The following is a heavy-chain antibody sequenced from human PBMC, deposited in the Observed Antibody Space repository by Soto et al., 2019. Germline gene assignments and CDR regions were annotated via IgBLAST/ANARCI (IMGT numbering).Heavy chain of an antibody. J-gene: IGHJ3*01. CDR1: GGTFSTYI. CDR2: IIPIPDIT. V-gene: IGHV1-69*08. Sequence: QVQLVQSGAEVRKPGSSVKVSCKAPGGTFSTYIISWVRQAPGQGLEWMGRIIPIPDITNYAQKFQGRVTVTADRSTSTYYMELTSLKSEDKAVYYCARDRITTRGDAFDLWGQGTMVTVSS. CDR3: ARDRITTRGDAFDL. D-gene: IGHD3-3*01.